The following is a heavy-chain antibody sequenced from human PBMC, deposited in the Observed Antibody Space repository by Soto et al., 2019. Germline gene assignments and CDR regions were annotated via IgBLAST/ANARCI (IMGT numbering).Heavy chain of an antibody. CDR3: ATRITVFGLLIPPFDP. CDR2: INHTGGT. Sequence: SETLSLTCAVYGGSVIGYYWNWIRQPPGKGLEWIGEINHTGGTHYNPSLKSRVTMSVDTSKNQFSLRLSSVTAADTAIYYCATRITVFGLLIPPFDPWGQGTQVTVSS. D-gene: IGHD3-3*01. V-gene: IGHV4-34*01. J-gene: IGHJ5*02. CDR1: GGSVIGYY.